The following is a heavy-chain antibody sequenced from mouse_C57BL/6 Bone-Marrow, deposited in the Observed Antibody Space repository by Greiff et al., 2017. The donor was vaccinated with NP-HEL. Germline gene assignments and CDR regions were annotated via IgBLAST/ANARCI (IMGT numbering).Heavy chain of an antibody. J-gene: IGHJ2*01. CDR2: IYPRSGNT. V-gene: IGHV1-81*01. CDR1: GYTFTSYG. Sequence: VQLQQSGAELARPGASVKLSCKASGYTFTSYGISWVKQRTGQGLEWIGEIYPRSGNTYYNEKFKGKATLTADKSSSTAYVELRSLTSEDSAVYFCARACAIYHFFEYWGQSTTLTVSS. D-gene: IGHD2-1*01. CDR3: ARACAIYHFFEY.